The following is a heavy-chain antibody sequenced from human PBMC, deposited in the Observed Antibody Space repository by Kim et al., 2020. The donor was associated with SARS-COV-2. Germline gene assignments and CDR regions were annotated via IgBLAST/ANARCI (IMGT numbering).Heavy chain of an antibody. CDR1: GFTFSNAW. CDR2: IQSKADGGAS. D-gene: IGHD3-3*01. CDR3: TTWSGYHDY. V-gene: IGHV3-15*01. Sequence: GGSLRLSCAASGFTFSNAWMSWVRQAPGKGLESVGRIQSKADGGASDYAAPVKGRFIISRDDSRNTLYLQMNSLKTEDTAMYYCTTWSGYHDYWGQGTLVTVSS. J-gene: IGHJ4*02.